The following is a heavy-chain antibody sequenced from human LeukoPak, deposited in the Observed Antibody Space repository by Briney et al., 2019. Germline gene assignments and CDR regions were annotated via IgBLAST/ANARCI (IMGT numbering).Heavy chain of an antibody. V-gene: IGHV1-69*05. D-gene: IGHD1-26*01. CDR3: ARSVGGATRYYFDY. J-gene: IGHJ4*02. CDR2: IIPIFGTA. CDR1: GGTFSSYA. Sequence: SVKVSCXASGGTFSSYAISWVRQAPGQGLEWMGGIIPIFGTANYAQKFQGRVTITTDESTSTAYMELSSLRSEDTAVYYCARSVGGATRYYFDYWGQGTLVTVSS.